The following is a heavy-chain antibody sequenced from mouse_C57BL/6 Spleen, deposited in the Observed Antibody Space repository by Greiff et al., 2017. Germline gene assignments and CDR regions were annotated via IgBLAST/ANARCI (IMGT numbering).Heavy chain of an antibody. Sequence: DVKLVESGGGLVKPGGSLKLTCAASGFTFSSYAMSWVRPTPEKRLEWVATISDGGSYTYYPDNVKGRFTISRDNAKNNLYLQMSHLKSEDTAMYYCAGLRPDFDYWGQGTTLTVSS. CDR1: GFTFSSYA. D-gene: IGHD2-4*01. CDR3: AGLRPDFDY. V-gene: IGHV5-4*03. J-gene: IGHJ2*01. CDR2: ISDGGSYT.